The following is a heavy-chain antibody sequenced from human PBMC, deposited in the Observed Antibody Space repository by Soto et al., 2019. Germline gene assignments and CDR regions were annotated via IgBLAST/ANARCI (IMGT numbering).Heavy chain of an antibody. V-gene: IGHV3-30*18. CDR2: IAYDGSSK. CDR1: RFIFNNYG. J-gene: IGHJ4*02. CDR3: AKDRGAMGASTHFDY. D-gene: IGHD1-26*01. Sequence: GGSLRLSCAASRFIFNNYGMHWVRQAPGKGLEWVAVIAYDGSSKYYSDSVKGRFTISRDNSKNTLFLQMNSLRVEDTAVYYCAKDRGAMGASTHFDYWGQGALVTVSS.